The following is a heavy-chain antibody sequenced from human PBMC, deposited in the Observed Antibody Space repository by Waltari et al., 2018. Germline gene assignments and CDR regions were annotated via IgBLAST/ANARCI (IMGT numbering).Heavy chain of an antibody. Sequence: QVQLQESGPGLVKPSETLSLTCAVSGYSLSSGYYWGWIRQPPGKGLEWIGSIYHSGSTYYNPSRKSRVTISGDTAKNQFSLKLSSVTAADTGVYYCARRSSGLDGAFDIWGQGTMVTVSS. J-gene: IGHJ3*02. CDR2: IYHSGST. D-gene: IGHD6-6*01. CDR1: GYSLSSGYY. V-gene: IGHV4-38-2*01. CDR3: ARRSSGLDGAFDI.